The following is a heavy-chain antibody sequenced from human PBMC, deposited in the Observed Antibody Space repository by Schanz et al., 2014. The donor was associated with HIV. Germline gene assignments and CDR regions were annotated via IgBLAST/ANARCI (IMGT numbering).Heavy chain of an antibody. CDR2: IWYDGSNK. V-gene: IGHV3-33*01. Sequence: QVQLVESGGGVVQPGRSLRLSCAASGFTFSDYGMHWVRQAPGKGLEWVAVIWYDGSNKYYAESVKGRFTISRDNSKNTLFLQMNSLRAEDTAVYYCARGDGGYWYYFDYWGQGTLVTVSS. CDR1: GFTFSDYG. CDR3: ARGDGGYWYYFDY. J-gene: IGHJ4*02. D-gene: IGHD5-12*01.